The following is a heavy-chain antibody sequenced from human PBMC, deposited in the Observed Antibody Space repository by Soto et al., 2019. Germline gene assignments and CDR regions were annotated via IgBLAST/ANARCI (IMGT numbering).Heavy chain of an antibody. CDR3: AKDVPEWLPRTINWFDP. D-gene: IGHD3-3*01. V-gene: IGHV3-23*01. CDR1: GFTFSSYA. Sequence: GGSLRLSCAASGFTFSSYAMSWVRQAPGKGLEWVSAISGSGGSTYYADSVKGRFTISRDNSKNTLYLQMNSLRVEDTAVYYCAKDVPEWLPRTINWFDPWGQGTLVTVSS. J-gene: IGHJ5*02. CDR2: ISGSGGST.